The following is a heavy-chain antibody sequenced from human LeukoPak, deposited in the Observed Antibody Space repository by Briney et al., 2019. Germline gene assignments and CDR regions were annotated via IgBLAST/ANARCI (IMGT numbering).Heavy chain of an antibody. Sequence: GGSLTLSCAASGAPVSSYYMSWVRQAPGKGLEWVSVIYFGGRTYYADSVTGRFTISRDNSKNTLYSPMNSLRAEDTAVYYCARCLGGDYVSDTYGYFDLWGRGTLVTVSS. V-gene: IGHV3-53*01. CDR2: IYFGGRT. CDR1: GAPVSSYY. CDR3: ARCLGGDYVSDTYGYFDL. D-gene: IGHD4-17*01. J-gene: IGHJ2*01.